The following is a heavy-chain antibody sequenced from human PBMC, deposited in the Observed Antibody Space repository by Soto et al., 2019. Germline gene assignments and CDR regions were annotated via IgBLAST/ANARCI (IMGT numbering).Heavy chain of an antibody. CDR1: GFSFSTYS. J-gene: IGHJ6*02. V-gene: IGHV3-21*02. CDR3: AGEEGYWGRMDV. Sequence: EVQLVESGGGLVKPGGSLRLSCAASGFSFSTYSMNWVRQAPGKGLEWVSSISSGSSYIYYAESVKGRFTISRDNTKNSLFLQMNSLRDEDTAVYYCAGEEGYWGRMDVLGQGTTVTVTS. D-gene: IGHD2-15*01. CDR2: ISSGSSYI.